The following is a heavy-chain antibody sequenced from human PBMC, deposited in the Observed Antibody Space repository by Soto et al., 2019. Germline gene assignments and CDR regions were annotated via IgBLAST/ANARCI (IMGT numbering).Heavy chain of an antibody. V-gene: IGHV3-13*01. J-gene: IGHJ4*02. D-gene: IGHD4-17*01. CDR3: ARGEMGDYVFHY. CDR1: GFTFSKYD. Sequence: GGSLRLSCAASGFTFSKYDMHWVRQVTGKGLEWVSAIGSAGDTYYSDSVKDRFTISRENAKSSLYLQMNSLRAGDTAVYYCARGEMGDYVFHYWGQGTPVTVSS. CDR2: IGSAGDT.